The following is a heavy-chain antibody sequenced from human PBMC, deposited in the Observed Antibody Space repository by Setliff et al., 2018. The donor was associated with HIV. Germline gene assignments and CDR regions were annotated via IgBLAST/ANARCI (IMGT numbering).Heavy chain of an antibody. J-gene: IGHJ6*02. V-gene: IGHV3-30*02. CDR3: AKDVCSGAYCYAYYYYGMDV. Sequence: GGSLRLSCAASVFTFNNYGMNWVRQAPGKGLEWVAFIRYDGSQKYYVDSVKGRFTISRDKSKNTLYLQMNSLRVEDTAVYYCAKDVCSGAYCYAYYYYGMDVWGQGTMVTAP. D-gene: IGHD2-15*01. CDR1: VFTFNNYG. CDR2: IRYDGSQK.